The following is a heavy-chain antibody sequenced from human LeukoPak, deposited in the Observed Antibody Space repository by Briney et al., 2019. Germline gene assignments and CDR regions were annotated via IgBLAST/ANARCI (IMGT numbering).Heavy chain of an antibody. CDR2: ISAHNGKT. V-gene: IGHV1-18*01. Sequence: ASVKVSCKASGYTFSSYGITWVRQAPGQGLEWMGWISAHNGKTNYAQNLQGRVTMTTDTSTSTAYMELRSLRSDDTAVYYCARGHSAIFGVVTSDYWGQGTLVTISS. J-gene: IGHJ4*02. D-gene: IGHD3-3*01. CDR1: GYTFSSYG. CDR3: ARGHSAIFGVVTSDY.